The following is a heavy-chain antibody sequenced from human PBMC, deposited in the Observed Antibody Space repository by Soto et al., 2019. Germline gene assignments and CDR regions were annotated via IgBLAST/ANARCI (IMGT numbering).Heavy chain of an antibody. CDR2: IYSDDRT. J-gene: IGHJ3*02. D-gene: IGHD3-3*01. CDR1: GFTVSSNY. CDR3: TRERFLEWLVGVRFWAFDN. V-gene: IGHV3-53*01. Sequence: ESGGGLIQPGGSLRLSCAASGFTVSSNYMNWVRQAPGKGLEWVSVIYSDDRTYYADSVKGRFTISRDNSKNTVYLQLNSLRAEDTAVYYCTRERFLEWLVGVRFWAFDNWGQGTMVTVSS.